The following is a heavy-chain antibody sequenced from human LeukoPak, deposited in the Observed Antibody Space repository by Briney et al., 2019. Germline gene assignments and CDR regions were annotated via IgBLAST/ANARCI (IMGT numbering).Heavy chain of an antibody. CDR2: IKGDGSST. V-gene: IGHV3-74*01. CDR1: GFTFSTYW. D-gene: IGHD4-17*01. J-gene: IGHJ4*02. Sequence: GGSLRLSCAASGFTFSTYWMHWVRQAPGKGLVWVARIKGDGSSTIYADSVKGRFTISRDNSKNTLYLQTSSLRAEDTAVYYCARRGYGDYAPFDYWGQGTLVTVSS. CDR3: ARRGYGDYAPFDY.